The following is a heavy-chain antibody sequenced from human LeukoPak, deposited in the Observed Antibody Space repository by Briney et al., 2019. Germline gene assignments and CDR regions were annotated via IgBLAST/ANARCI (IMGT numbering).Heavy chain of an antibody. CDR1: GYTFTSYG. CDR2: ISACNGNT. J-gene: IGHJ4*02. V-gene: IGHV1-18*01. D-gene: IGHD2-21*01. Sequence: ASVKVSCKASGYTFTSYGISWVRQAPGQGLEWMGWISACNGNTNYAQKLQGRVTMTTDTSTSTAYMELRSLRSDDTAVYYCARDFGAAYCGGDCSDYWGQGTLVTVSS. CDR3: ARDFGAAYCGGDCSDY.